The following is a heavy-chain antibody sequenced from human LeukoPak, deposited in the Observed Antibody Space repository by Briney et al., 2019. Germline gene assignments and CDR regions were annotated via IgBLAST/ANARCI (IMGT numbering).Heavy chain of an antibody. D-gene: IGHD3-10*01. CDR3: ARGGYGSGSYSIYFDY. J-gene: IGHJ4*02. CDR1: GFTFSSYG. Sequence: GGSLRFSCAASGFTFSSYGMHWVRQAPGKGLEWVAFIRYDGSNKYYADSVKGRFTISRDNSKNTLYLQMNSLRAEDTALYYCARGGYGSGSYSIYFDYWGQGTLVTVSS. CDR2: IRYDGSNK. V-gene: IGHV3-30*02.